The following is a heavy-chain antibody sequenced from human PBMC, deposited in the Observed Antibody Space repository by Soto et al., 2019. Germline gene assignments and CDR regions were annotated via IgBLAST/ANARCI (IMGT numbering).Heavy chain of an antibody. CDR1: GFTFSSYA. Sequence: GGSLRLSCAASGFTFSSYAMHWVRQAPGKGLEWVAVISYDGSNKYYADSVKGRFTISRDNSKNTLYLQMNSLRAEDTAVYYCARVSDIRDYYYYYGMDVWGQGTTVTAP. D-gene: IGHD2-15*01. CDR2: ISYDGSNK. J-gene: IGHJ6*02. V-gene: IGHV3-30-3*01. CDR3: ARVSDIRDYYYYYGMDV.